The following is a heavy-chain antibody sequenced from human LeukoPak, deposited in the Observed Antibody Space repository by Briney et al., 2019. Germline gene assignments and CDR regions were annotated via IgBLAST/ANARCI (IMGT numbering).Heavy chain of an antibody. V-gene: IGHV4-59*08. CDR3: ARHNVLRFLEWSSTPTN. J-gene: IGHJ4*02. CDR1: GGSISSYY. CDR2: IYYSGST. Sequence: SETLSLTCTVSGGSISSYYWSWIRQPPGKGLEWIGYIYYSGSTNYNPSLKSRVTISVDTSKNQFSLKLSSVTAADTAVYYCARHNVLRFLEWSSTPTNWGQGTLVTVSS. D-gene: IGHD3-3*01.